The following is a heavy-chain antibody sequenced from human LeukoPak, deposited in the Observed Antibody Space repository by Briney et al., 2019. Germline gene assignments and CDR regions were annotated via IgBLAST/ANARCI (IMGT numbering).Heavy chain of an antibody. CDR2: ISYDGSNK. CDR1: GFTFSSYA. D-gene: IGHD2-2*01. Sequence: GGSLRLSCAASGFTFSSYAMHWVRQAPGKGLEWVAVISYDGSNKYYADSVKGRFTISRDNSKNTLYLQMNSLRAEDTAVYYCARDPAAPEGYFDYWGQGTLVTASS. V-gene: IGHV3-30-3*01. J-gene: IGHJ4*02. CDR3: ARDPAAPEGYFDY.